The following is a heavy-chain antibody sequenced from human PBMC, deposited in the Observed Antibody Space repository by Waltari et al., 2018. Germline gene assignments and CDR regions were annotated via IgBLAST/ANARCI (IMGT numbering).Heavy chain of an antibody. Sequence: QVQLVQSGAEVKKPGASVKVSCNVSGYTLSELSMHWVRQAPGKGLEWMGSCDPEEGETIYAQKFQGRVTMTEDTSTDTAYMELSSLRSEDTAVYYCATTVRTYYYDSSGYSLDFWGQGTLVTVSS. CDR3: ATTVRTYYYDSSGYSLDF. D-gene: IGHD3-22*01. CDR1: GYTLSELS. V-gene: IGHV1-24*01. CDR2: CDPEEGET. J-gene: IGHJ4*02.